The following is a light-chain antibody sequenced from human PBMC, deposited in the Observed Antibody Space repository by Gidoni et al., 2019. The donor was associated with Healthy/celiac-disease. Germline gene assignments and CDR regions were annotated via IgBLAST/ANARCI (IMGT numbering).Light chain of an antibody. Sequence: QSVLTQPPTVSGAPGQRVTIPVTGGSSNIGAGYDVDWYQQLPVTAPKLLIYGTSNRPPGVPYRFSGFQSGSSASLAITGLQSEDEADYFCQSYDSSLSALYVFGTGTKVTVL. CDR2: GTS. J-gene: IGLJ1*01. CDR3: QSYDSSLSALYV. V-gene: IGLV1-40*01. CDR1: SSNIGAGYD.